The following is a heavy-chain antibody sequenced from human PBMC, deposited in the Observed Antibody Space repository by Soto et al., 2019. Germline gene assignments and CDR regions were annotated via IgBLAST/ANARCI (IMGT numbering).Heavy chain of an antibody. CDR2: IYYSGST. D-gene: IGHD3-10*01. V-gene: IGHV4-39*01. Sequence: SETLSLTCTVSGGSISSSSYYWGWIRQPQGKGLEWIGSIYYSGSTYYNPSLKSRVTISVDTSKNQFSLKLSSVTAADTAVYYCASYYYGSGSFKWFDPWGQGPLVTVS. CDR1: GGSISSSSYY. CDR3: ASYYYGSGSFKWFDP. J-gene: IGHJ5*02.